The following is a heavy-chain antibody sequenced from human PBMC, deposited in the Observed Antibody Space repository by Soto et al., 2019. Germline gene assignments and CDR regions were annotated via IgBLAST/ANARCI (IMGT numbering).Heavy chain of an antibody. Sequence: QTGGSLRLSCLASGFTFSDFAMTWVRHVPGRGLEWVASLDGAGGSTYAESVRGRFSISRDNSQNTLFLQMKRLTVDDTAIYYCAAPRDEYGSGVSWFTYGMDIWGQGTTVTRLL. D-gene: IGHD3-10*01. CDR3: AAPRDEYGSGVSWFTYGMDI. J-gene: IGHJ6*02. CDR2: LDGAGGST. CDR1: GFTFSDFA. V-gene: IGHV3-23*01.